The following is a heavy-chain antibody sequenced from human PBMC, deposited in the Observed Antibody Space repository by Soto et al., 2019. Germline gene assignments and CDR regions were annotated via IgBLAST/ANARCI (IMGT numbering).Heavy chain of an antibody. CDR3: ARGPWSAFDY. CDR2: ISTIGNSV. D-gene: IGHD1-1*01. J-gene: IGHJ4*02. CDR1: GFTFSSYA. Sequence: GGSLRLSCAASGFTFSSYAMIWVRQAPGKGLEWVSYISTIGNSVHYADSVKGRFSISRDSAKNSLYLQMNSLRAEDTAVYYCARGPWSAFDYWGQGTLVTVSS. V-gene: IGHV3-48*01.